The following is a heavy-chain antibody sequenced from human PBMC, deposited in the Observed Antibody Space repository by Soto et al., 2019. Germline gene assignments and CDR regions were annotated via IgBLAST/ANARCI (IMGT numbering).Heavy chain of an antibody. D-gene: IGHD6-13*01. Sequence: GGSLRLSSAASGFTFSSYSMNWVRQAPEKRLEMVSYISSSSSTIYYADSVKGRFTISRDNAKNSLYLQMNSLRDEDTAVYYCVRGPRTYSSSWYPDYWGQGTLVTVSS. CDR2: ISSSSSTI. V-gene: IGHV3-48*02. CDR3: VRGPRTYSSSWYPDY. J-gene: IGHJ4*02. CDR1: GFTFSSYS.